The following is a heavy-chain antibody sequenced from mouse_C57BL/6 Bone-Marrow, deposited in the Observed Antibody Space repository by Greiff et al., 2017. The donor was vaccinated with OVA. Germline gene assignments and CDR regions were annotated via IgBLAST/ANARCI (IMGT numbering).Heavy chain of an antibody. D-gene: IGHD1-1*01. CDR2: ISRGGSYT. CDR3: ARQHYYRVYFDY. V-gene: IGHV5-6*01. J-gene: IGHJ2*01. Sequence: EVLLVESGGDLVKPGGSLKLSCAASGFTFSSYGMSWVRQTPDKRLEWVATISRGGSYTYYPDSVKGRFTISRDNAKNTLYLQMSSLKSEDTAMYYCARQHYYRVYFDYWGQGTTLTVSS. CDR1: GFTFSSYG.